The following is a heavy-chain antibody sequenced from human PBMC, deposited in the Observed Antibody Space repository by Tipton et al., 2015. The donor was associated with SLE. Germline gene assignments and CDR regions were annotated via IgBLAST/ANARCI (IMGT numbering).Heavy chain of an antibody. J-gene: IGHJ4*02. D-gene: IGHD6-6*01. CDR2: IYYSGST. V-gene: IGHV4-59*12. Sequence: TLSLTCTVAGGSISSYYWSWIRQPPGKGLEWIGDIYYSGSTNYNPSLKSRVTISVDSSKNQFSLKLSSVTAADTAVYFCARLAGRRFPFDSWGQGTLVTVSS. CDR3: ARLAGRRFPFDS. CDR1: GGSISSYY.